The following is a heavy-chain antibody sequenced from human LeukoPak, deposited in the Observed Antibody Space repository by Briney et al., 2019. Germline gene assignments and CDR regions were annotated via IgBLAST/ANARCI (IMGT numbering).Heavy chain of an antibody. Sequence: GASVKVSCKASGYTFTSYYMHWVRQAPGQGPEWMAILKPSSGSATYAQKFQGRLTVTRDMSTGTVYMELSTLRSEDTAVYYCARDRGSGRGWFDPWGQGTLVIVSS. J-gene: IGHJ5*02. CDR1: GYTFTSYY. V-gene: IGHV1-46*01. CDR3: ARDRGSGRGWFDP. D-gene: IGHD3-10*01. CDR2: LKPSSGSA.